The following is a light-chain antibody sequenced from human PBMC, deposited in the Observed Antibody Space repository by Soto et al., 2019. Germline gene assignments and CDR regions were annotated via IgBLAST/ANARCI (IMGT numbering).Light chain of an antibody. CDR2: DAS. CDR1: QDIRNY. V-gene: IGKV1-33*01. J-gene: IGKJ2*01. Sequence: DIQMTQSPSSLSASVGDRVTITCQASQDIRNYLNWYQQKPGKAPKLLIYDASNLETGVPSRFSGSGSGTDFTFTISSLQPEDVATYYCQQFDDLPYTFGQGTNLEIK. CDR3: QQFDDLPYT.